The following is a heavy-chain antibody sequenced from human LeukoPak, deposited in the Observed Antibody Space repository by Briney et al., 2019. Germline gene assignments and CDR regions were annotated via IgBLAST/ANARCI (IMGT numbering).Heavy chain of an antibody. V-gene: IGHV4-38-2*02. CDR3: ARVPHGETIFGVVLYWFDP. CDR2: IYHSGNT. CDR1: SYSISNGYY. Sequence: PSETLSLTCTVSSYSISNGYYWGWIRRPPGKGLEWIGSIYHSGNTYYNPSLKSRVTISVDTSKNQFSLKLSSVTTADTAVYYCARVPHGETIFGVVLYWFDPWGQGTLVTVFS. J-gene: IGHJ5*02. D-gene: IGHD3-3*01.